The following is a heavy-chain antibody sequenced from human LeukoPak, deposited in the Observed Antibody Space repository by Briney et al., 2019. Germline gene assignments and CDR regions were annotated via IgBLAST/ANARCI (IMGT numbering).Heavy chain of an antibody. CDR2: ISYDGSNK. CDR1: GFTFSSYG. D-gene: IGHD4-11*01. CDR3: AKDMTTVTASDY. V-gene: IGHV3-30*18. Sequence: PGGSLRLSCAASGFTFSSYGMHWVRQAPGKGLEWVAVISYDGSNKYYADSVKGRFTISRDNSKNTLYLQMNSLRAEDTAVYYCAKDMTTVTASDYWGQGTLVTVSS. J-gene: IGHJ4*02.